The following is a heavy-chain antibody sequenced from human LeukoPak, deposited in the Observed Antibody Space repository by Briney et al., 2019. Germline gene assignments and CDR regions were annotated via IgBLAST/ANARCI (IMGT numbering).Heavy chain of an antibody. J-gene: IGHJ4*02. CDR1: GDSISNTNW. CDR2: VDLLGRT. V-gene: IGHV4-4*02. CDR3: AREGGPYRPLDY. Sequence: SGTLSLTCGVSGDSISNTNWWTWVRQPPGKGLEWIGEVDLLGRTNYNPSLKSRVAISVDKSENHISLWLTSVTAADTAVYYCAREGGPYRPLDYSGQGTLVTVSS.